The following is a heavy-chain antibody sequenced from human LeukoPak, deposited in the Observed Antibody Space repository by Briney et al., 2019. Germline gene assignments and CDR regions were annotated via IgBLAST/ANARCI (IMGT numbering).Heavy chain of an antibody. CDR3: ASLPGYSYGLRNFDY. D-gene: IGHD5-18*01. V-gene: IGHV1-2*06. CDR1: GYTFTYRY. J-gene: IGHJ4*02. CDR2: INPNSGGT. Sequence: ASVKVSCKASGYTFTYRYLHWVRQAPGQGLEWMGRINPNSGGTNYAQKFQGRVTMTRDTPISTAYMELSRLRSDDTAVYYCASLPGYSYGLRNFDYWGQGTLVTVSS.